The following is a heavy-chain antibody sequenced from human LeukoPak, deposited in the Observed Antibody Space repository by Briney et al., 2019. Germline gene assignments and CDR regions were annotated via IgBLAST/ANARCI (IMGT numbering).Heavy chain of an antibody. CDR1: GYTFTSYA. J-gene: IGHJ6*02. V-gene: IGHV7-4-1*02. D-gene: IGHD3-3*01. CDR2: INTNTGNP. CDR3: ARDPTKRVLRFLEWLPQNLGYYYYYGMDV. Sequence: ASVKVSCEASGYTFTSYAMNWVRQAPGQGLEWMGWINTNTGNPTYAQGFTGRFVFSLDTSVSTAYLQISSLKAEDTAVYYCARDPTKRVLRFLEWLPQNLGYYYYYGMDVWGQGTTVTVSS.